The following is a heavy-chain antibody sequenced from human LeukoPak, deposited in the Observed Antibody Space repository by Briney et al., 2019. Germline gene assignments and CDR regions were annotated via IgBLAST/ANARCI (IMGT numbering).Heavy chain of an antibody. CDR1: GGSFSGYD. J-gene: IGHJ6*03. Sequence: SETLSLTCAVYGGSFSGYDWSWIRQPPGKGLEWIGEINHSGSTNYNPALKSRVTISVDTSKNQFSLKLSSVTAADTAVYYCARVGTPYYYMDVWGKGTTVTVSS. CDR2: INHSGST. CDR3: ARVGTPYYYMDV. V-gene: IGHV4-34*01. D-gene: IGHD1-26*01.